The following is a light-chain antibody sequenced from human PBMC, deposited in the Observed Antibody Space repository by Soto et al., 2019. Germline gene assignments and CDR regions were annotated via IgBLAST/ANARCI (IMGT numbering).Light chain of an antibody. J-gene: IGKJ1*01. CDR2: DAS. CDR3: QQRSNWPPSWT. Sequence: EIVLTQSPATLSLSPGERATLSCRASQSVGSYLAWYQQKPGQAPRLLIYDASTRSTAIPARFSGSGSVTDFTLTISSLEPEDFAVYYCQQRSNWPPSWTFGQGTKVEIK. CDR1: QSVGSY. V-gene: IGKV3-11*01.